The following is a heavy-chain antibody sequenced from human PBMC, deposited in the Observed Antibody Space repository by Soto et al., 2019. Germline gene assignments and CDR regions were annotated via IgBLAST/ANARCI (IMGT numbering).Heavy chain of an antibody. CDR2: INAGNGNT. D-gene: IGHD4-17*01. CDR1: GYTFTSYA. V-gene: IGHV1-3*01. CDR3: ARGDVSADYGGYYGRDI. J-gene: IGHJ6*02. Sequence: GASVKVSCKASGYTFTSYAMHWVRQAPGQRLEWMGWINAGNGNTKYSQKFQGRVTITRDTSASTAYMELSSLRSEDAAVYYCARGDVSADYGGYYGRDIWGQVATVAISS.